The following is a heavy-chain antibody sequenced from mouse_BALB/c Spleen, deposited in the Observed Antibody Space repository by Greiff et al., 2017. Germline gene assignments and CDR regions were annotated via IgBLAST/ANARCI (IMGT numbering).Heavy chain of an antibody. CDR2: IYPGNVNT. J-gene: IGHJ3*01. CDR3: ARDGYGSSYWFAY. Sequence: VQLQQSGPELVKPGASVRISCKASGYTFTSYYIHWVKQRPGQGLEWIGWIYPGNVNTKYNEKFKGKATLTADKSSSTAYMQLSSLTSEDSAVYFCARDGYGSSYWFAYWGQGTLVTVSA. D-gene: IGHD1-1*01. V-gene: IGHV1S56*01. CDR1: GYTFTSYY.